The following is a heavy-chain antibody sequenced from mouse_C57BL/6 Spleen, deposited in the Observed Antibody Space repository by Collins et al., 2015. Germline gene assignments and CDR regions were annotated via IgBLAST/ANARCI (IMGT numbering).Heavy chain of an antibody. CDR2: IRNKANGYTT. J-gene: IGHJ3*01. V-gene: IGHV7-3*02. CDR1: GFTFTDYY. D-gene: IGHD1-1*01. Sequence: EVKLVESGGGLVQPGGSLRLSCATSGFTFTDYYMSWVRQPPGKALEWLGFIRNKANGYTTEYSASVKGRFTISRDNSQSILYLQMNTLRAEDSATYYCARAHYYGSRAVAYWGQGTLVTVSA. CDR3: ARAHYYGSRAVAY.